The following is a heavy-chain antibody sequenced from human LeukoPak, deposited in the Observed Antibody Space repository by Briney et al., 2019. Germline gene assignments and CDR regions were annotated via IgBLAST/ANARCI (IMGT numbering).Heavy chain of an antibody. D-gene: IGHD6-13*01. J-gene: IGHJ4*02. Sequence: SVKVSCKASGGTFSSHGISWVRQAPGQGLEWMGGTIPIFHTTNYAQNFQDRLTITTDESTNTVYMELSSLRSEDTAVYYCAREGPGSSWYNYWGQGTLVTVSS. CDR2: TIPIFHTT. CDR3: AREGPGSSWYNY. CDR1: GGTFSSHG. V-gene: IGHV1-69*05.